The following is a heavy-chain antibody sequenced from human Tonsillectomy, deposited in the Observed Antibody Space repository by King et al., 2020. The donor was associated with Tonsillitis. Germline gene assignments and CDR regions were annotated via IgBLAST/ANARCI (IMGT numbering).Heavy chain of an antibody. CDR2: IYHSGIT. D-gene: IGHD3-10*01. V-gene: IGHV4-4*02. CDR1: GAPISSSDW. J-gene: IGHJ4*02. Sequence: VQLQESGPGLVKPSGTLSLTCAVSGAPISSSDWWTWVRQPPGKGLEWIGEIYHSGITNYNPSLKSRVTISVDKSRSQFSLKLSSVTAADTAVYYCARLSGLMVRLIDYWGQGTLVTVSS. CDR3: ARLSGLMVRLIDY.